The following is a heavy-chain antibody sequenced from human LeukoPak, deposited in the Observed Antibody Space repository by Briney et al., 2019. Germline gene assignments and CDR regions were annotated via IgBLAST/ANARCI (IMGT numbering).Heavy chain of an antibody. Sequence: GGSLRLSCAASGFTFSTYAMSWVRQAPGKGLKWVSAISDSGGSTYYADSVKGRFTISRDNSRNALYLQMNSLRAEDTAVYYCARRSYETFDYWGQGTLVTVSS. CDR2: ISDSGGST. CDR1: GFTFSTYA. CDR3: ARRSYETFDY. V-gene: IGHV3-23*01. J-gene: IGHJ4*02. D-gene: IGHD5-12*01.